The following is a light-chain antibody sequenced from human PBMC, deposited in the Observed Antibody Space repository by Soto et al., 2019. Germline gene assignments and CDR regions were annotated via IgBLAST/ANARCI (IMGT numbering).Light chain of an antibody. J-gene: IGLJ2*01. V-gene: IGLV2-14*03. CDR2: DVT. CDR3: SSYTSGSSLVV. CDR1: SSDVGGYKY. Sequence: QSALTQPASVSGSPGQSITISCTGTSSDVGGYKYVSWYQHYPGKVPKLLIYDVTNRPSGVSDRFSGSKSGNTASLTISGLQAEDEADYYCSSYTSGSSLVVFGGGTKVTVL.